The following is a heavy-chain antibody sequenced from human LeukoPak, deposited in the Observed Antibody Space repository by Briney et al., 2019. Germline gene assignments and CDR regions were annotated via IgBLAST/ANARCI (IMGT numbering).Heavy chain of an antibody. CDR3: AAAVYDSSGYYYEYYFDY. CDR2: IVVGSGNT. V-gene: IGHV1-58*02. CDR1: GFTFTSSA. D-gene: IGHD3-22*01. Sequence: SVKVSCKSSGFTFTSSAMQWVRQARGQRLEWIGWIVVGSGNTNYAQKFQERVTITRDMSTSTAYMELSSLRSEDTAVYYCAAAVYDSSGYYYEYYFDYWGQGTLVTVSS. J-gene: IGHJ4*02.